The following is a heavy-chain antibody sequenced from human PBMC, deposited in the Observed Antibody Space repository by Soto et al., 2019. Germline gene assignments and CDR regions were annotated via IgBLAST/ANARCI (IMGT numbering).Heavy chain of an antibody. CDR3: ARTAAAGKYYYGVDV. CDR2: IYPGDSDT. CDR1: GYSFTSYW. V-gene: IGHV5-51*01. D-gene: IGHD6-13*01. J-gene: IGHJ6*02. Sequence: GESLQISYKGSGYSFTSYWIGWVRQMPGKGLEWMGIIYPGDSDTRYSPSFQGQVTISADKSITTAYLQWSSLKASDTAMYYCARTAAAGKYYYGVDVWGQGTTVTVSS.